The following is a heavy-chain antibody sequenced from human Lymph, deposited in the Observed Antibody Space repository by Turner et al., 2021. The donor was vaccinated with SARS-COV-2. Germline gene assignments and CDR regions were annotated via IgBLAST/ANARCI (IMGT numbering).Heavy chain of an antibody. CDR1: GIIVSRNY. V-gene: IGHV3-53*02. CDR2: IYSGGTT. CDR3: ARDLGTYGMDV. D-gene: IGHD6-13*01. Sequence: EVKLVETGGGLIQPGGALRLSCAASGIIVSRNYMNWVRQARGKGLEWVSVIYSGGTTYYADSVKGRFTISRDNSKNTLYLQMNSLRVEDTAVYYCARDLGTYGMDVWGQGTTVTVSS. J-gene: IGHJ6*02.